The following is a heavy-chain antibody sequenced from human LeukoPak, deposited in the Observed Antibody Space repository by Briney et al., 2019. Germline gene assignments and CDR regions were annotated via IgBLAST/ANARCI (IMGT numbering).Heavy chain of an antibody. Sequence: PSETLSLTCAVSGGSISSGGYSWRWIRQPPGKARVWMGYIYHSGSTYYNPSLKSRVTISVDRSKNQFSLKLSSVTAADTAVYYCARARGVVRGVIRSSWFDPWGQGTLVTVSS. CDR1: GGSISSGGYS. CDR3: ARARGVVRGVIRSSWFDP. V-gene: IGHV4-30-2*01. CDR2: IYHSGST. D-gene: IGHD3-10*01. J-gene: IGHJ5*02.